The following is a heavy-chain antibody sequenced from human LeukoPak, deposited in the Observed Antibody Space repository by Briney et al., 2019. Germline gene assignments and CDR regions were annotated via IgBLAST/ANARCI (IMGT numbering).Heavy chain of an antibody. J-gene: IGHJ6*03. V-gene: IGHV3-48*03. Sequence: GGSLRLYCAASGRTFSSYEMNWVRQAPGKGLEWVSYISSSGSTIYYADSVKGRFTISRDNAKNSLYLQMNSLRAEDTAVYYCAELGITMIGGVWGKGTTVTISS. CDR2: ISSSGSTI. CDR1: GRTFSSYE. CDR3: AELGITMIGGV. D-gene: IGHD3-10*02.